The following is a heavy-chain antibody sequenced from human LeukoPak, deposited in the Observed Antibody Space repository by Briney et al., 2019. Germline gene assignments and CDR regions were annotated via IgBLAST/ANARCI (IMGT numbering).Heavy chain of an antibody. CDR1: GFTFGDYA. J-gene: IGHJ6*02. Sequence: GGSLRLSCTASGFTFGDYAISWFRQAPGKGLEWVGFIRSKAYGGTTEYAASVKGRFTISRDDSKSIAYLQMNSLKTEDTAVYYCTRDPPNYYYYGMDVWGQGTTVTVSS. V-gene: IGHV3-49*03. CDR3: TRDPPNYYYYGMDV. CDR2: IRSKAYGGTT.